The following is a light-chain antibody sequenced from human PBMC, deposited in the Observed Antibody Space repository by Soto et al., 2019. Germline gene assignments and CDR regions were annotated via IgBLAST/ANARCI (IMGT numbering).Light chain of an antibody. CDR3: LQSLQLPLT. CDR2: EVS. Sequence: ISFKPNHSLLHSDGKNYLYWYLQKPGQPPHLLIYEVSRRFSGVPERFSGRGSGTDFTVNISSVEAEDGGVYYCLQSLQLPLTFGQGTKVDIK. CDR1: HSLLHSDGKNY. V-gene: IGKV2D-29*01. J-gene: IGKJ1*01.